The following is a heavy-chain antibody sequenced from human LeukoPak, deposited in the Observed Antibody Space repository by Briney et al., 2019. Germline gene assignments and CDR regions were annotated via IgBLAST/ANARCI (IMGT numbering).Heavy chain of an antibody. CDR3: AGHGLNLNIVVVVAATYYFDY. Sequence: SETLSLTCAVYGGSFSGYYWSWIRQPPGKGLEWIGEINHSGSTNYNPSLKSRVTISVDTSKNQFSLKLSSVTAADTAVYYCAGHGLNLNIVVVVAATYYFDYWGQGTLVTVSS. J-gene: IGHJ4*02. CDR2: INHSGST. CDR1: GGSFSGYY. D-gene: IGHD2-15*01. V-gene: IGHV4-34*01.